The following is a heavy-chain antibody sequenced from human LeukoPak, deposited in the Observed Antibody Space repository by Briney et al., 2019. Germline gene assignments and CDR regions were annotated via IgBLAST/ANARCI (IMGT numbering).Heavy chain of an antibody. D-gene: IGHD3-10*01. V-gene: IGHV3-7*02. CDR2: IKQDGSEK. CDR3: VGLGENY. J-gene: IGHJ4*02. CDR1: GFTFRRYW. Sequence: GGSLRLSCAASGFTFRRYWMSWARQASGKGLEWVANIKQDGSEKYYVDSVKGRFTISRDNAKNSLYLQMNSLRAEDTAVYYCVGLGENYWGREPWSPSPQ.